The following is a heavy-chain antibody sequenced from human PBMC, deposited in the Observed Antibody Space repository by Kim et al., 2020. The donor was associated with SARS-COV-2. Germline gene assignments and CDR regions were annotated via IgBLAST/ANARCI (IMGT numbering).Heavy chain of an antibody. CDR2: ISSTGADR. J-gene: IGHJ4*01. CDR1: GFTFSSYG. D-gene: IGHD1-26*01. Sequence: GGSLRLSCAASGFTFSSYGMSWVRQAPGKGLEWVSAISSTGADRNYANSVKGRSTISRDNFKNTLYLQMNSLRDEDTAVYYCAKRLGPTTPNSDYWGPGTLSTVTS. CDR3: AKRLGPTTPNSDY. V-gene: IGHV3-23*01.